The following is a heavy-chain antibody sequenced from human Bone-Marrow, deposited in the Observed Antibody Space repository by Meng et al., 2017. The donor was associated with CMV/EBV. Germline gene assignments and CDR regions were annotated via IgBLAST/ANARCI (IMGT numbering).Heavy chain of an antibody. CDR3: ARVSSSWQD. Sequence: LSLTCAVYGGSFSGYYWSWIRQPPGKGLEWIGEINHSGSTNYNPSLKSRVTISVDTSKNPFSLKLSSVTAADTAVYYCARVSSSWQDWGQGTLVTVSS. D-gene: IGHD6-13*01. J-gene: IGHJ4*02. V-gene: IGHV4-34*01. CDR2: INHSGST. CDR1: GGSFSGYY.